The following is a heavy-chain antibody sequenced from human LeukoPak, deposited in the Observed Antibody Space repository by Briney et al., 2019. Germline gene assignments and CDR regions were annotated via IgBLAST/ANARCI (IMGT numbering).Heavy chain of an antibody. CDR2: TYYRSKWYN. J-gene: IGHJ4*02. D-gene: IGHD3-10*02. V-gene: IGHV6-1*01. Sequence: SQTLSLTCAIYGDSVSSNTAAWTWIRQSPSRGLEWLGRTYYRSKWYNDYAVSVKSRITINPDTSRNQFSLQLESVTPDDTAMYYCTRTGMFADSWGQGALVTVSS. CDR1: GDSVSSNTAA. CDR3: TRTGMFADS.